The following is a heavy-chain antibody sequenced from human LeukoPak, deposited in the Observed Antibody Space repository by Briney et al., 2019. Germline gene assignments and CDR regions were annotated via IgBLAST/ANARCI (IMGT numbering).Heavy chain of an antibody. CDR1: GFTFSRYT. CDR3: AKEEEKGVVLEHNHDY. Sequence: GGSLRLSCAASGFTFSRYTMSWVRQAPGKGLEWVSAISGSGGSTYYADSVKGRFTISRDNSKTTLYLQMNGLRAEDTAVYYCAKEEEKGVVLEHNHDYWGRGTLVTVAS. V-gene: IGHV3-23*01. J-gene: IGHJ4*02. CDR2: ISGSGGST. D-gene: IGHD2-15*01.